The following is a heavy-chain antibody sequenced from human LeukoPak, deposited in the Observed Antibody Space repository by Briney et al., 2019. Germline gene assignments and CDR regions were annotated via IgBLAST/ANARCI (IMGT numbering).Heavy chain of an antibody. Sequence: SETLSLTCTVSGYSISSGYYWGWIRQPAGQGLEWIGRIYTSGSTTYNPSLKSRVTMSVDTSKSQFSLNLMSVTAADTAAYYCTRDTGTTGEVKFDPWGQGTLVTVSS. CDR2: IYTSGST. J-gene: IGHJ5*02. CDR3: TRDTGTTGEVKFDP. V-gene: IGHV4-4*07. CDR1: GYSISSGYY. D-gene: IGHD4-17*01.